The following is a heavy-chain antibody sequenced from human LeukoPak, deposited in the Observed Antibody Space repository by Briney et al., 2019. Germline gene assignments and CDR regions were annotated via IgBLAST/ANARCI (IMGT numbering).Heavy chain of an antibody. Sequence: GGSLRLSCAASTFTFRNYWMSWVRQAPGKGLEWVANIKHDGSEKYYVDSVKGRFTISRDNAKNSLYLQMNSLRAEDTAVYYCARYCSSTSCNVAFDMWGQGTMVTVSS. CDR3: ARYCSSTSCNVAFDM. D-gene: IGHD2-2*01. V-gene: IGHV3-7*01. CDR2: IKHDGSEK. CDR1: TFTFRNYW. J-gene: IGHJ3*02.